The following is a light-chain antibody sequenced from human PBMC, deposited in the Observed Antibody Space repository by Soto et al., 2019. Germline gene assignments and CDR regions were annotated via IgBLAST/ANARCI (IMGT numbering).Light chain of an antibody. J-gene: IGKJ5*01. Sequence: EIVLTQSPGTLSLSPGERATLSCRASQSVSSSYLAWYQQKSGQAPRLLIYGASSRATGIPDRLSGSGSGTDFTLTISSLEPEDFAAYYCQQYGSSPITFGQGTRLEIK. V-gene: IGKV3-20*01. CDR3: QQYGSSPIT. CDR1: QSVSSSY. CDR2: GAS.